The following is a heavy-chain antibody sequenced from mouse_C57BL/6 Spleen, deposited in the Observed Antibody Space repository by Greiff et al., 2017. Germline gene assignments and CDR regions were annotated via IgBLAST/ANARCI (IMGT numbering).Heavy chain of an antibody. J-gene: IGHJ2*01. CDR3: TRGGSNYPHFDD. Sequence: EVKLVESGEGLVKPGGSLKLSCAASGFTFSSYAMSWVRPTPEKRLEWVAYISSGGDYIYYADTVKGRFTISRDNARNTLYLQMSSRKSEETAMYYCTRGGSNYPHFDDWGQGTTLTVSS. CDR1: GFTFSSYA. CDR2: ISSGGDYI. V-gene: IGHV5-9-1*02. D-gene: IGHD2-5*01.